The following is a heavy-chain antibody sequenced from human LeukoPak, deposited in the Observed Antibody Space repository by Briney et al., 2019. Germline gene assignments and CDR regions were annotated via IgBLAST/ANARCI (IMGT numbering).Heavy chain of an antibody. J-gene: IGHJ6*03. CDR3: ARVGEFYGDYYYYYMDV. CDR2: IIPIFGTA. D-gene: IGHD4-17*01. Sequence: VASVKVSCKASGGTFSSYAISWVRQAPGQGLEWMGGIIPIFGTANYAQKFQGRVTITADKSTSTAYMELSSLRSEDTAVYYCARVGEFYGDYYYYYMDVWGKGTTVTISS. CDR1: GGTFSSYA. V-gene: IGHV1-69*06.